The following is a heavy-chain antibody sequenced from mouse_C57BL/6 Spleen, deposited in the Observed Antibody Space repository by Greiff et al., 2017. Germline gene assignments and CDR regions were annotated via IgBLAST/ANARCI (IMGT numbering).Heavy chain of an antibody. CDR1: GYTFTSYW. V-gene: IGHV1-64*01. CDR2: IHPNSGST. J-gene: IGHJ1*03. D-gene: IGHD2-1*01. Sequence: QVQLQQPGAELVKPGASVKLSCKASGYTFTSYWMNWVKQRPGQGLEWIGMIHPNSGSTNYNEKFKSKATLTVVKSSSTAYMQLSSLTSEDSAVCYCARRGLYGNYWDVDGRGTRATVTVAS. CDR3: ARRGLYGNYWDVDG.